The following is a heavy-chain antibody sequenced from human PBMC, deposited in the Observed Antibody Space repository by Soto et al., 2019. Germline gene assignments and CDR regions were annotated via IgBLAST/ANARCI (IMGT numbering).Heavy chain of an antibody. Sequence: EVQLVESGGNLVLPGGSLTLSCAASGFTLSNNSLTWVRKAPGKGLEWVSVIYYGGKTYYADSVRGRFTISRHTSENTLYLQMNSLRDEDTAVYYCARESHIAAAGNWYFDLWGRGTLVTVSS. CDR1: GFTLSNNS. J-gene: IGHJ2*01. V-gene: IGHV3-53*04. CDR3: ARESHIAAAGNWYFDL. D-gene: IGHD6-13*01. CDR2: IYYGGKT.